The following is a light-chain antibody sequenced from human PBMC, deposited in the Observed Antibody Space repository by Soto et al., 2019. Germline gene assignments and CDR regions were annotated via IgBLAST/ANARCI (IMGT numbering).Light chain of an antibody. J-gene: IGLJ2*01. CDR1: SSDVGGYNS. CDR2: EVS. Sequence: QSALTQPPSASGSPGQSVTISCTGTSSDVGGYNSVSWCQQYPGKAPKLMIYEVSKRPSGVPDRFSGSKSGNTASLTVSGXXXXXXXXXYCSSYAGSNKGVVFGGGTKLTVL. CDR3: SSYAGSNKGVV. V-gene: IGLV2-8*01.